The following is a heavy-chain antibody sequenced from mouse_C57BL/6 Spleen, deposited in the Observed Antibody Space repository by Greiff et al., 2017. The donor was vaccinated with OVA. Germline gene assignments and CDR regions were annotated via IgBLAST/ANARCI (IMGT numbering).Heavy chain of an antibody. D-gene: IGHD2-3*01. CDR1: GFNIKDYY. CDR2: IDPGGGDT. Sequence: VQLQQSGAELVKPGASVKLSCTASGFNIKDYYMPWVKQRTEQGLEWIGRIDPGGGDTKYATKFQGRATITADTSSNTAYLHLSSLTSEDTAVYDCAREDGGYSLDDWGQGTTLTVSS. CDR3: AREDGGYSLDD. J-gene: IGHJ2*01. V-gene: IGHV14-2*01.